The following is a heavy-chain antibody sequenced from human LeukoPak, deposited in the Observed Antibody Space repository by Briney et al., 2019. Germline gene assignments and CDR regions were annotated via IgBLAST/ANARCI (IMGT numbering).Heavy chain of an antibody. Sequence: GGSLRLSCAASGFTFSSYEMNWVRQAPGKGLEWVSYISSSGSTIYYADSVKGRFTISRDNAKNSLYLQMNSLRAEDTAVYYCARGTAPEPIVVVPAHFDYWGQGTLVTVS. D-gene: IGHD2-2*01. CDR1: GFTFSSYE. J-gene: IGHJ4*02. CDR3: ARGTAPEPIVVVPAHFDY. CDR2: ISSSGSTI. V-gene: IGHV3-48*03.